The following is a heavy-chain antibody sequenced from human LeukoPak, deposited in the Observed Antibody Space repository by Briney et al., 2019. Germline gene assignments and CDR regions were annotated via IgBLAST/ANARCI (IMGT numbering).Heavy chain of an antibody. CDR2: IYYSGST. D-gene: IGHD3-10*01. J-gene: IGHJ5*02. Sequence: KPGGSLRLSCAASGFTFSSYAMSWIRQPPGKGLEWIGYIYYSGSTNYNPSLKSRVTISVDTSKNQFSLKLSSVTAADTAVYYCARGSLMVRGWFDPWGQGTLVTVSS. CDR1: GFTFSSYA. V-gene: IGHV4-59*01. CDR3: ARGSLMVRGWFDP.